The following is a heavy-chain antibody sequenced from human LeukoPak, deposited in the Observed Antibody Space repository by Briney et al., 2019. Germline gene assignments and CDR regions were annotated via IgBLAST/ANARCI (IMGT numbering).Heavy chain of an antibody. CDR2: IYPGDSDT. CDR1: GYSFTSYW. D-gene: IGHD4-11*01. J-gene: IGHJ3*02. V-gene: IGHV5-51*01. Sequence: GESLKISCKGSGYSFTSYWIGWVRQMPGKGLEWMGIIYPGDSDTRYSPSFQGQVTVSADKSISTAYLQWSSLKASDTAMYYCGRLQVGTHDYPDVDAFDIWGKGKMVTVFS. CDR3: GRLQVGTHDYPDVDAFDI.